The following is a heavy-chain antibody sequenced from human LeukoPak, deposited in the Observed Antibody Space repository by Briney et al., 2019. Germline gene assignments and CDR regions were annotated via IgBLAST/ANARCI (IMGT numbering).Heavy chain of an antibody. CDR2: INHSGST. V-gene: IGHV4-34*01. D-gene: IGHD6-13*01. J-gene: IGHJ5*02. Sequence: SETLSLTCAVYGGSFSGYYWSWIRQPPGKGLEWIGEINHSGSTNYNPSLKSRVTISVDTSKNQFSLKLSSVTAADTAVYYCARRPPIAAAGTVGWFDPWGQGTLVTVSS. CDR1: GGSFSGYY. CDR3: ARRPPIAAAGTVGWFDP.